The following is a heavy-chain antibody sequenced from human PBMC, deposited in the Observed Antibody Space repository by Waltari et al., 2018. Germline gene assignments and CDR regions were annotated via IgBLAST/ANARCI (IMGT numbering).Heavy chain of an antibody. J-gene: IGHJ3*02. CDR1: GDSLKNYY. CDR3: ARWGPGAFDI. V-gene: IGHV4-59*13. CDR2: ILYTETTVT. Sequence: QVQLQESGPGPVKSSETLSPRCSVAGDSLKNYYWPWVRPPPGKGLEYIGYILYTETTVTHYSPSFRGRATILLDMSKNEVYLRLTSMTAADTAVYFCARWGPGAFDIWGRGTLVTASS. D-gene: IGHD7-27*01.